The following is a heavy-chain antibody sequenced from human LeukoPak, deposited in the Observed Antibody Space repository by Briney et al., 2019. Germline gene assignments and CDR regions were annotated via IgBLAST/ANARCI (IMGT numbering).Heavy chain of an antibody. V-gene: IGHV4-34*01. J-gene: IGHJ4*02. CDR1: GGSFSGYY. CDR2: INHSGST. CDR3: ARGKQQLATALDY. D-gene: IGHD6-13*01. Sequence: SETLSLTCAVYGGSFSGYYWSWIRQPPGKGLEWIGEINHSGSTNYNPSLKSRVTISVDTSKNQFSLKLSSVTAADTAVYYCARGKQQLATALDYWGQGTLVTVSP.